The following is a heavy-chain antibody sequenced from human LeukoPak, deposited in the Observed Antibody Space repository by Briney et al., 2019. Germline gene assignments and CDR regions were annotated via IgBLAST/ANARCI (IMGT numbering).Heavy chain of an antibody. CDR3: AKDQRAHFGVPIYSYMDV. CDR2: IRYDGSNK. D-gene: IGHD3-3*01. V-gene: IGHV3-30*02. CDR1: GFTLSNYD. Sequence: GSLRLSCAASGFTLSNYDMHWVRQAPGKGLEWVASIRYDGSNKYYADSVKGQFTISRDNSKNTLYLQMNILRAEDTAVYYCAKDQRAHFGVPIYSYMDVWGKGSTVAVS. J-gene: IGHJ6*03.